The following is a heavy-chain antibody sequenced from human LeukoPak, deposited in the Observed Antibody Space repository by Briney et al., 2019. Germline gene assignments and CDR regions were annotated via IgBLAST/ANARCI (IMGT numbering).Heavy chain of an antibody. Sequence: GGSLGLSCAASGFTFSSYGMHWVRQAPGKGLEWVAIIWYDGSNNYYADSVKGRFTISRDNSKNTLSLQMNSLRAEDTAVYYCARDSIAVAGCFDSWGQGTLVTVSS. CDR2: IWYDGSNN. D-gene: IGHD6-19*01. V-gene: IGHV3-33*01. CDR3: ARDSIAVAGCFDS. CDR1: GFTFSSYG. J-gene: IGHJ4*02.